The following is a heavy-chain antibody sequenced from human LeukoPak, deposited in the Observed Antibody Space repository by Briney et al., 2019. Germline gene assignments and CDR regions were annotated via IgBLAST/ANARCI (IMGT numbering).Heavy chain of an antibody. CDR3: ARAGRSFYGGSSDY. CDR1: GFTFSSHW. Sequence: GGSLRLSCAASGFTFSSHWVSWVRQAPGKGLEWVAHIKQDGSEKQYMDSVRGRFTISRDNTKNSMYLQMDSLRDEDTAVYYCARAGRSFYGGSSDYWGQGTLVTVSS. CDR2: IKQDGSEK. V-gene: IGHV3-7*01. J-gene: IGHJ4*02. D-gene: IGHD4-23*01.